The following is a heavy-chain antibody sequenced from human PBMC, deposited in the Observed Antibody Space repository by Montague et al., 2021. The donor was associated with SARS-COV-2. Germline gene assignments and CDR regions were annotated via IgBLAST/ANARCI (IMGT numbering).Heavy chain of an antibody. Sequence: PALGKPTQTLTLTCTLSGFSLSTSGMRASWIRQPPGKALEWLARXDWXDDKFYSTSLKTRLTISKDTSKNQVVLTMTNMDPVDTATYYCARSYYDILTNYYDAFDIWGQGTMSPSLQ. V-gene: IGHV2-70*04. CDR2: XDWXDDK. D-gene: IGHD3-9*01. CDR3: ARSYYDILTNYYDAFDI. J-gene: IGHJ3*02. CDR1: GFSLSTSGMR.